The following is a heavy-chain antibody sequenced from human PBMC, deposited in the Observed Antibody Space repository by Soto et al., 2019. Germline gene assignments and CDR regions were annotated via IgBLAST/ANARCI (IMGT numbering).Heavy chain of an antibody. CDR3: ARDGNIAAAVFYFAMDV. D-gene: IGHD6-25*01. CDR1: GYTFSSYG. J-gene: IGHJ6*02. CDR2: VSHEGSNK. V-gene: IGHV3-30-3*01. Sequence: QVRLVESGGGVVQPGRSLRLSCVGSGYTFSSYGVHWVRQAPGKGLDWVAFVSHEGSNKYYADSVKGRFTISRDNSNNILSLQMNSLRAEDTAVYYCARDGNIAAAVFYFAMDVWGPGTTVTVSS.